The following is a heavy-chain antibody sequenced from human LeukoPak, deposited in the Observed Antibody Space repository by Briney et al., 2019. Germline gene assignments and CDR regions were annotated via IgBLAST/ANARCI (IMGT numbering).Heavy chain of an antibody. V-gene: IGHV1-2*02. CDR2: INPNSGGT. Sequence: ASVKVSCTASGYTFTSYDINWVRQAPGQGLEWMGWINPNSGGTNYAQKFQGRVTMTRDTSISTACMELSSLRSDDTAVYYCARDVRYYDSIFDYWGQGTLVTVSS. CDR1: GYTFTSYD. D-gene: IGHD3-22*01. CDR3: ARDVRYYDSIFDY. J-gene: IGHJ4*02.